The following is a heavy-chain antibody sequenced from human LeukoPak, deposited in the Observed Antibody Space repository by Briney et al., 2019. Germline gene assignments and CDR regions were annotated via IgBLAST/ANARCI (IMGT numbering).Heavy chain of an antibody. V-gene: IGHV1-46*01. CDR3: ARATEDGMDV. CDR1: GYTFPSYF. Sequence: ASVNVSCTASGYTFPSYFMHWVRQAPGQGLEWMGIINPTGGSTTYAQKFQGRVTMTRDTSTSTVYMELSSLRSEDTAVYYCARATEDGMDVWGQGTTVTVSS. J-gene: IGHJ6*02. CDR2: INPTGGST.